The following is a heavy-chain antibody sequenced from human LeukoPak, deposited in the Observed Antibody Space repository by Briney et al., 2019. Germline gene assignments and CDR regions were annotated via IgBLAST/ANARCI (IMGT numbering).Heavy chain of an antibody. V-gene: IGHV3-48*01. CDR2: ISSSSSTI. D-gene: IGHD3-3*01. Sequence: GGSLRLSCAASGFTFSSYSMNWVRQAPGKGLEWVSYISSSSSTIYYADSVKGRFTISRDNAKNSLYLQMNSLRAEDTAVYYCARGLYYDFWSGYYTEYYYFDYWGQGTLVTVSS. CDR3: ARGLYYDFWSGYYTEYYYFDY. J-gene: IGHJ4*02. CDR1: GFTFSSYS.